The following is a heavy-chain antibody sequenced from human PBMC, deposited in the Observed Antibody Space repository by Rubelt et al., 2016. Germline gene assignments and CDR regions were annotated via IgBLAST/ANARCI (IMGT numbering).Heavy chain of an antibody. CDR1: GGSINSHPFY. D-gene: IGHD1-1*01. J-gene: IGHJ4*02. Sequence: QLQLQESGPRLVKPSETLSLTCTVSGGSINSHPFYWGWIRQPPGKGLEWIGSMYYTGNTYYNPSLRSRVTISVDTSTNQFSLKLSPVTAADTAVYYCARETSGGGAYYFAYWGQGTLVTVSS. CDR2: MYYTGNT. V-gene: IGHV4-39*07. CDR3: ARETSGGGAYYFAY.